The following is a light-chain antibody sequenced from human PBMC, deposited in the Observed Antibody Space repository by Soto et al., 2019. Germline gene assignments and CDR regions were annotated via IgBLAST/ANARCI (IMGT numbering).Light chain of an antibody. CDR1: QSIGSNY. CDR3: QQYGSSPLT. V-gene: IGKV3-20*01. J-gene: IGKJ4*01. CDR2: GAS. Sequence: EIVLTQSPGTLSLSPGERATLSGRASQSIGSNYLAWYQQKPGQAPRLLIYGASSRATGIPDRFSGSGSGTDFTLTISRLEPEDFAVYYCQQYGSSPLTFGGGTKVDIK.